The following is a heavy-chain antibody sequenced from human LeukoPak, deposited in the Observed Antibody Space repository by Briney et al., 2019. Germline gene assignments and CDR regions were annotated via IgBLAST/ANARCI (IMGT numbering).Heavy chain of an antibody. CDR2: IYHSGST. V-gene: IGHV4-30-2*01. J-gene: IGHJ4*02. CDR3: ARSYSGFDNSFDY. Sequence: SETLSLTCAVSGGSISSGGYSWSWIRQPPGKGLEWIGYIYHSGSTYYNPSLKSRVTISVDRSKNQFSLKLISVTAADTAVYYCARSYSGFDNSFDYWGQGTLVTVSS. CDR1: GGSISSGGYS. D-gene: IGHD5-12*01.